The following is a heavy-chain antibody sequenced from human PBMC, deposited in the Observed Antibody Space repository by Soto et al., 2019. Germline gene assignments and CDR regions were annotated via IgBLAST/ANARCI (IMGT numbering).Heavy chain of an antibody. J-gene: IGHJ4*02. CDR1: GFTFSSFW. CDR2: INTDGSSA. D-gene: IGHD3-3*01. V-gene: IGHV3-74*01. CDR3: AREWRGGDF. Sequence: EVELVESGGGLVQPGGSLRLSCAASGFTFSSFWMFWVRQAPGKGLEWLARINTDGSSASYVDSVKGRFTISRDNAKVTVYLEMNSLRADDTAVYYCAREWRGGDFWGQGTLVTVSS.